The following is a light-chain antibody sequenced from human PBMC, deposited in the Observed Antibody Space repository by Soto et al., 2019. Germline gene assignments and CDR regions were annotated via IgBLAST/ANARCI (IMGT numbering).Light chain of an antibody. CDR3: QQYGSSPRT. J-gene: IGKJ1*01. V-gene: IGKV3-20*01. Sequence: EIVLTQSPGTLSLSPGERATLSCRASQSVSSSYLGWYQQKPGQAPRLLIYDASSRATGILDRFSGSGSGTEFTLTISRLEPEDFAVYYCQQYGSSPRTFGQGTKVEIK. CDR2: DAS. CDR1: QSVSSSY.